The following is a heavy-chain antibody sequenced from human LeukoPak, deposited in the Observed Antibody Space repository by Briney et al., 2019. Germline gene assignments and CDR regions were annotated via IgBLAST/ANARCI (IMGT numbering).Heavy chain of an antibody. V-gene: IGHV3-7*01. CDR1: GFTFSSYW. CDR2: IKQDGSEK. Sequence: GGSLRLSCAASGFTFSSYWMSWVRQAPGKGLEWVANIKQDGSEKYYVDSVKGRFTISRDNAKNSLYLQMTSLRAEDTAVYYCASEGGATSGWFDPWGQGTLVTVSS. CDR3: ASEGGATSGWFDP. J-gene: IGHJ5*02. D-gene: IGHD1-26*01.